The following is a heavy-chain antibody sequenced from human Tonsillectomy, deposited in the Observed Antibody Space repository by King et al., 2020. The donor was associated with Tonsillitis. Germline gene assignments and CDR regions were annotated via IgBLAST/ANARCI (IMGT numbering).Heavy chain of an antibody. CDR2: FFIDGGA. J-gene: IGHJ4*02. Sequence: VQLVESGGGLVQPGGSLRLSCAASGLNVGDWNMTWFRQAPGRGLEGFSLFFIDGGAYYADSVRGRFTISRDNSKNRVHLQMNSLTVEDTAVYYCAGDCCTGSRADHWGQGVLVSVSS. CDR1: GLNVGDWN. V-gene: IGHV3-66*01. CDR3: AGDCCTGSRADH. D-gene: IGHD2-8*02.